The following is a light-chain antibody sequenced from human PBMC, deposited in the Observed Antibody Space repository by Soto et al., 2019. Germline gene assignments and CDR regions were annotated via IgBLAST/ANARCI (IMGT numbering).Light chain of an antibody. CDR3: QQYYNFPRT. V-gene: IGKV1-5*03. J-gene: IGKJ1*01. Sequence: DIQMTQSPSALSASVGDRVTITCRASQSVSPWLAWYQHKPGKAPKLLISMTSNLESGVPSQFSGRGSGTDFTLTISSLQPDDFEIYYCQQYYNFPRTFGQGTRVEIK. CDR2: MTS. CDR1: QSVSPW.